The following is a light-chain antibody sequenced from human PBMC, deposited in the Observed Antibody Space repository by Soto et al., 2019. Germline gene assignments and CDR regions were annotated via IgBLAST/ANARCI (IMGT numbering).Light chain of an antibody. CDR3: TSYTSSGTYV. J-gene: IGLJ1*01. CDR2: VVS. CDR1: SSDVGGYNY. Sequence: QSVLTQPASVSGSPGQSITISCTGTSSDVGGYNYVSWHQQRPGKAPKLTIYVVSSRPSGVSNRFSASKSGNTASLTISGLQAEDEADYYCTSYTSSGTYVFGTGTKVTVL. V-gene: IGLV2-14*01.